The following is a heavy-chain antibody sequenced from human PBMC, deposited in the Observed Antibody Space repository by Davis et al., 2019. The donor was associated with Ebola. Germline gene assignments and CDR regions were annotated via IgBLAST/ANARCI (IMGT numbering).Heavy chain of an antibody. V-gene: IGHV3-30-3*01. CDR1: GFTFSSYA. Sequence: PGGSLRLSCAASGFTFSSYAMHWVRQAPGKGLEWVAVISYDGSNKYYADSVKGRFTISRDNSKNTLYLQMNSLRAEDTAVYYCARGERATKDCSGGSCYVYYYYYGMDVWGKGTTVTVSS. D-gene: IGHD2-15*01. J-gene: IGHJ6*04. CDR2: ISYDGSNK. CDR3: ARGERATKDCSGGSCYVYYYYYGMDV.